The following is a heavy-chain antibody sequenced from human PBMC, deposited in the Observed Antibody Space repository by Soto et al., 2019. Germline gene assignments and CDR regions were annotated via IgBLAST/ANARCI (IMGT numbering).Heavy chain of an antibody. J-gene: IGHJ5*02. CDR2: INHSGST. CDR1: GGSFSGYY. Sequence: SETLSLTCAVYGGSFSGYYWSWIRQPPGKGLEWIGEINHSGSTNYNPSLKSRVTISVDTSKNQFSLKLSSVTAADTAVYYCARGLRGLLGNWFDPWGQGTLVTVSS. V-gene: IGHV4-34*01. CDR3: ARGLRGLLGNWFDP. D-gene: IGHD4-17*01.